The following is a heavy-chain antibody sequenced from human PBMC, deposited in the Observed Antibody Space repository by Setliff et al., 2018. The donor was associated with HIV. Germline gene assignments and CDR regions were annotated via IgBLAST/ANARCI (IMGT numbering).Heavy chain of an antibody. CDR1: DDSIKSDNYY. CDR2: VYTSGNT. J-gene: IGHJ6*03. D-gene: IGHD3-10*01. V-gene: IGHV4-4*07. Sequence: SETLSLTCTVSDDSIKSDNYYWSWVRQPAGKGLEWIGRVYTSGNTNYNPSLKSRVTMSVDTSKNQFSLKLSSVTAADTAVYYCARPRSGTYRGHYYYYMDVWGKGTTVTVSS. CDR3: ARPRSGTYRGHYYYYMDV.